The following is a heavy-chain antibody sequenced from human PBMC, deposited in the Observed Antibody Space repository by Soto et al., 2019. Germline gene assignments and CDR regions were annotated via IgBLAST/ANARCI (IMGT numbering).Heavy chain of an antibody. CDR1: GFSLSTSGVG. CDR2: IYWDDDT. CDR3: AHSGREGNYGDGMDV. Sequence: QITLKESGPTLVKPTQTLTLTCTFSGFSLSTSGVGVRWIRQPPGKALEGLALIYWDDDTRHSPCLKSRHTSAKDTSKKQVGITMTNMDPADTDAYYCAHSGREGNYGDGMDVWGQGTTVTVSS. J-gene: IGHJ6*02. D-gene: IGHD4-4*01. V-gene: IGHV2-5*02.